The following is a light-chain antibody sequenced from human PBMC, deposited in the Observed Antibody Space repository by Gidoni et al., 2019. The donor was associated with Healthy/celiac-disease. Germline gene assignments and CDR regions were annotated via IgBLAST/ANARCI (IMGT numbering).Light chain of an antibody. V-gene: IGKV1-39*01. Sequence: DIQMTQSPSSLSASVVDRVTITCRASQSISSYLNWYQQKPGKAPKLLIYAASSLQSRVPSRFSGSGSGTDFTLTISSMQPEEFATYYCQKSYSTPWTFGQGTKVEIK. J-gene: IGKJ1*01. CDR3: QKSYSTPWT. CDR2: AAS. CDR1: QSISSY.